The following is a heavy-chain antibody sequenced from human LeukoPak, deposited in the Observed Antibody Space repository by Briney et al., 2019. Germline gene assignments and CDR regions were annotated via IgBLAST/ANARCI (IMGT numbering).Heavy chain of an antibody. V-gene: IGHV1-2*02. CDR2: INSNSGGT. CDR3: ARDTPGRSASH. Sequence: ASVKVSCKASGYTFTSYGITWVRQAPGQGLEWMGWINSNSGGTNYAQKFQGRVSMTTDTSISTTYMELSRLTSDDTAVYYCARDTPGRSASHWGQGTLVTVSS. D-gene: IGHD1-26*01. CDR1: GYTFTSYG. J-gene: IGHJ4*02.